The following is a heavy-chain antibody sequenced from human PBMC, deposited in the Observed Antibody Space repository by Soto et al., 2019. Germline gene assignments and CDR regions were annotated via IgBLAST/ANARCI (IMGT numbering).Heavy chain of an antibody. Sequence: EVQLVESGGGLVQPGGSLRLSCAASRFTFSSYGMSWVRQAPGKGLEWVANIKQDGSEKYYVDSVKGRFTISRDNAKNSLYLQMNSLRAEDTAVYYCATPGGGYYYDSSGYRGYWGQGTLVTVSS. CDR3: ATPGGGYYYDSSGYRGY. J-gene: IGHJ4*02. D-gene: IGHD3-22*01. CDR1: RFTFSSYG. V-gene: IGHV3-7*03. CDR2: IKQDGSEK.